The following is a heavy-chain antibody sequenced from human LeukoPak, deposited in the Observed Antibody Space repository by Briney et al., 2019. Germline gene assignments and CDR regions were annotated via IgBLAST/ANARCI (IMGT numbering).Heavy chain of an antibody. CDR1: GFGLDGYT. J-gene: IGHJ4*02. D-gene: IGHD1-26*01. Sequence: GGSLRLSCAASGFGLDGYTMHLVRQFPGKGLEWVSLINWNGDETYYSDSVKGRFTISRDNSKNSLYLQMNSLRTEDTGFYYCGKDMGPRGVGATPHYWGQGTLVTVSS. CDR2: INWNGDET. CDR3: GKDMGPRGVGATPHY. V-gene: IGHV3-43*01.